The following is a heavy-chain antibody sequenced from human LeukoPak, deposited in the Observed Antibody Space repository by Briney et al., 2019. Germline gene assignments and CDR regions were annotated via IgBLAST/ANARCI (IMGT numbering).Heavy chain of an antibody. D-gene: IGHD2-15*01. CDR2: IYPTGST. V-gene: IGHV4-4*07. J-gene: IGHJ4*02. Sequence: SETLSLTCTVSGGSISSFYWTWIRQPAGKGLEWIGRIYPTGSTNYNPSLKSRVTMSVDTSKNQFSLKLSSVTAADTAMYYCARHYCSGAGCYSFDYWGQGTLVTVSS. CDR1: GGSISSFY. CDR3: ARHYCSGAGCYSFDY.